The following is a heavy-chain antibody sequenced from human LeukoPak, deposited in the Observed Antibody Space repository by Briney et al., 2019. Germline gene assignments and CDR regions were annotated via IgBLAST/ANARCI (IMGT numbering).Heavy chain of an antibody. J-gene: IGHJ6*03. D-gene: IGHD4-17*01. V-gene: IGHV1-18*01. CDR1: GYTFTSYG. CDR2: ISAYNGNT. CDR3: ARAPLPTVTTLVYYYYMDV. Sequence: ASVKVSCKASGYTFTSYGISWVRQAPGQGLEWMGWISAYNGNTNYAQKLQGRVTMTTDTSTSTAYMELRSLRSDDTAVYYCARAPLPTVTTLVYYYYMDVWGKGTTVTISS.